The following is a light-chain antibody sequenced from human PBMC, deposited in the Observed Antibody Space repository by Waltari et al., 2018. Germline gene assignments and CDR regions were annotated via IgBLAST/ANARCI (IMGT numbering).Light chain of an antibody. J-gene: IGKJ1*01. V-gene: IGKV3-11*01. CDR3: QQRSNWPPGRT. CDR1: QSVSSY. Sequence: EIVLTQSPATLSLSPGERAPLSCRASQSVSSYLAWYQQKPGQAPRLLIYDASNRATGIPARFSGSGSGTDFTLTISSLEPEDFAVYYCQQRSNWPPGRTFGQGTKVEIK. CDR2: DAS.